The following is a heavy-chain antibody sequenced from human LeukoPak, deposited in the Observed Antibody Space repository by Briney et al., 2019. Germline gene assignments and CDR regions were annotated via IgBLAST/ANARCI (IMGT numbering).Heavy chain of an antibody. CDR1: GYTFTSYA. CDR2: INPNSGGT. D-gene: IGHD6-13*01. V-gene: IGHV1-2*06. Sequence: ASVKVSCKASGYTFTSYAMNWVRQAPGQGLEWMGRINPNSGGTNYAQKFQGRVTMTRDTSISTAYMELSRLRSDDTAVYYCATKYSSRPKWGQGTLVTVSS. J-gene: IGHJ4*02. CDR3: ATKYSSRPK.